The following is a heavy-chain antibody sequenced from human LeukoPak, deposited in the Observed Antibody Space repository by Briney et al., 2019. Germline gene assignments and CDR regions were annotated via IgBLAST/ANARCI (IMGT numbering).Heavy chain of an antibody. CDR1: GYTFTSYY. D-gene: IGHD4-11*01. V-gene: IGHV1-46*01. Sequence: ASVKVSCKASGYTFTSYYMHWVRQAPGQGLEWMGIINPSGGSTSYAQKFQGRVTMTRDMSTSTVYMELSSLRSEDTAVYYCARTVRRIDYYYYYYMDVWGKGTTVTVSS. J-gene: IGHJ6*03. CDR3: ARTVRRIDYYYYYYMDV. CDR2: INPSGGST.